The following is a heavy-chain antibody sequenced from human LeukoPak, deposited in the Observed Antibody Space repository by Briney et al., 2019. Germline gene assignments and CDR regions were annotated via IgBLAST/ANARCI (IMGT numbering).Heavy chain of an antibody. D-gene: IGHD1-26*01. CDR3: ARDAISRGAQHRRVFDY. CDR2: IYYSGST. J-gene: IGHJ4*02. Sequence: PSETLSLTCTVSGVSISSADYYWSWLRQPPGKGLEWIGSIYYSGSTYYNPSLKSRVTISVDTSKNQFSLKLSSVTAADTAVYYCARDAISRGAQHRRVFDYWGQGTLVTVSS. CDR1: GVSISSADYY. V-gene: IGHV4-39*07.